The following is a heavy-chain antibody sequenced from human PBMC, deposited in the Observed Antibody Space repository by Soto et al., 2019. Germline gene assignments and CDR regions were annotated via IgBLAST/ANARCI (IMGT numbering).Heavy chain of an antibody. CDR2: IYYSGDT. Sequence: SETLSLTCTVSGGSSSSRNYYWSWVRQPPGKGLEWIANIYYSGDTYSRPSLRSRLTVSVDTSKNQFSLKLTSLTAADTAMYYCASLQVPGNFDYWGPGTLVTVSS. CDR3: ASLQVPGNFDY. D-gene: IGHD6-13*01. V-gene: IGHV4-39*01. CDR1: GGSSSSRNYY. J-gene: IGHJ4*02.